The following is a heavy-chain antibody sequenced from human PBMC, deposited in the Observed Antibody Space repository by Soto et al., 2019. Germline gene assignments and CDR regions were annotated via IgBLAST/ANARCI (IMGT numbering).Heavy chain of an antibody. Sequence: GASVKVSCKASGGTFSSYSISWGRQAPGQGLECMGGIIPIFGTANYAQKFQGRVTITADESTSTAYMELSSLRSEDTAVYYCARLATVTTAGMGYYYYYGMDVWGQGTTVTVSS. CDR1: GGTFSSYS. V-gene: IGHV1-69*13. D-gene: IGHD4-17*01. CDR2: IIPIFGTA. CDR3: ARLATVTTAGMGYYYYYGMDV. J-gene: IGHJ6*02.